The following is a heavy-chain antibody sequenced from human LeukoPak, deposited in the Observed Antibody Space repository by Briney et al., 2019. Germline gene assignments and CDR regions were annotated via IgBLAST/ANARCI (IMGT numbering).Heavy chain of an antibody. CDR3: ARGPKTLNYDFWSGYSKGDY. D-gene: IGHD3-3*01. CDR2: MHPNSGNT. V-gene: IGHV1-8*03. CDR1: GYTFTSYD. J-gene: IGHJ4*02. Sequence: GASVKVSCKASGYTFTSYDINWVRQATGQGLEWMGWMHPNSGNTGYAQKFQGRVTITRNTSISTAYMELSSLRSEDTAVYYCARGPKTLNYDFWSGYSKGDYWGQGTLVTVSS.